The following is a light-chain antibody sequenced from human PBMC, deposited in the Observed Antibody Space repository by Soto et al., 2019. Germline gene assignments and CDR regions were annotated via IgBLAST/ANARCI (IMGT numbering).Light chain of an antibody. Sequence: EIVWTQSPGTLSLSPGERATLSCRSSQSVSSSYLAWYQQKPGQAPRLLIYGASSRATGIPDRFSGSGSGTDFTLTISRLEPEDFAVYYCQQCGSSPLTFGGGTKVDIK. CDR2: GAS. CDR3: QQCGSSPLT. J-gene: IGKJ4*01. CDR1: QSVSSSY. V-gene: IGKV3-20*01.